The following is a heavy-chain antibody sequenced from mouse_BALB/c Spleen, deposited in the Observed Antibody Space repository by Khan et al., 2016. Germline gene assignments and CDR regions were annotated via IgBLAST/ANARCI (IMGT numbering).Heavy chain of an antibody. J-gene: IGHJ4*01. V-gene: IGHV2-9*02. D-gene: IGHD4-1*01. Sequence: QMQLEESGPGLVAPSQSLSITCTVSGFSLTTSGVHWVRQPPGKGLQWLGIIWPGGRTNSTSALMSRLSISQDSSTSPLFLKIKMLQPEDTAMYYCARNWEDAMDYWGQGTSVTVSP. CDR2: IWPGGRT. CDR1: GFSLTTSG. CDR3: ARNWEDAMDY.